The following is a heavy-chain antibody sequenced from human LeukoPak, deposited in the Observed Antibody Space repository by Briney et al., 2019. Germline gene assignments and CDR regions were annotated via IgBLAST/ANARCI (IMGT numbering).Heavy chain of an antibody. V-gene: IGHV4-4*02. CDR3: ARGRPRRYSSSWYGSVLFGY. J-gene: IGHJ4*02. Sequence: SETLSLTCAVSGGPISSSNWWSWVRQPPGKGLEWIGEIYHSGSTNYNPSLKSRVTISVDKSKNQFSLKLSSVTAADTAVYYCARGRPRRYSSSWYGSVLFGYWGQGTLVTVSS. CDR1: GGPISSSNW. D-gene: IGHD6-13*01. CDR2: IYHSGST.